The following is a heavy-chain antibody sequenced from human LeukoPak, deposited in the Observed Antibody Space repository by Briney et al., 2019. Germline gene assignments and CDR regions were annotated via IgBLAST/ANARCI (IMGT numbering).Heavy chain of an antibody. CDR1: GYSFTSYW. CDR2: IYPGDSDDT. CDR3: ARLLGPNRALDY. Sequence: PGGSLRISCKGSGYSFTSYWIGWVRRMPGKGLDWMGIIYPGDSDDTTYSPSFQGQVPFSADKSISTAYLQWSSLQASDTAIYYCARLLGPNRALDYWGQGTLVTVSS. J-gene: IGHJ4*02. V-gene: IGHV5-51*01.